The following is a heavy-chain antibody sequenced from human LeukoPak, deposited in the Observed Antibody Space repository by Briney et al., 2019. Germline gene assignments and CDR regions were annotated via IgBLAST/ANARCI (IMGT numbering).Heavy chain of an antibody. J-gene: IGHJ3*02. CDR1: GFTVSSNY. CDR3: ARDGGYCSSTSCHNTAFDI. Sequence: PGGSLRLSCAASGFTVSSNYMSWVRQAPGKGLEWVAVISYAGSNKYYADSVKGRFTISRDNSKNTLYLQMNSLRTEDTAVYYCARDGGYCSSTSCHNTAFDIWGQGTMVTVSS. V-gene: IGHV3-30-3*01. CDR2: ISYAGSNK. D-gene: IGHD2-2*02.